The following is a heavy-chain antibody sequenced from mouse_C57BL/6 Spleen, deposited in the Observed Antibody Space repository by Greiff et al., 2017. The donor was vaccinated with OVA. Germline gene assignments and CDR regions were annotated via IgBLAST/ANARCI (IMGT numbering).Heavy chain of an antibody. Sequence: QVHVKQPGAELVKPGASVKVSCKASGYTFTSYWMHWVKQRPGQGLEWIGRIHPSDSDTNYNQKFKGKATLTVDKSSSTAYMQLSSLTSEDSAVYYCAIFITTVVAEGYFDVWGTGTTVTVSS. V-gene: IGHV1-74*01. J-gene: IGHJ1*03. CDR3: AIFITTVVAEGYFDV. CDR2: IHPSDSDT. D-gene: IGHD1-1*01. CDR1: GYTFTSYW.